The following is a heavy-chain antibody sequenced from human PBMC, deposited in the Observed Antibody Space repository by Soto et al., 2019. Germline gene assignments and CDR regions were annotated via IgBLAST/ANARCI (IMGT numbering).Heavy chain of an antibody. CDR1: GYTFTSSG. V-gene: IGHV1-18*01. D-gene: IGHD1-20*01. CDR3: ARAHNWRLAQN. Sequence: ASVKVSCKASGYTFTSSGISWVRQAPGQGLEWMGWISTDNGNTNYAQHLQGRVSMTTDTSTSTAYMDLRSLRSDDTAVYYCARAHNWRLAQNWGQGTLVTVS. CDR2: ISTDNGNT. J-gene: IGHJ4*02.